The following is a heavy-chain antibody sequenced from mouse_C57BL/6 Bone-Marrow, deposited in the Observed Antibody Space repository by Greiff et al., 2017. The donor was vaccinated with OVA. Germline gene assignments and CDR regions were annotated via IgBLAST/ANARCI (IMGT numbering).Heavy chain of an antibody. D-gene: IGHD2-1*01. V-gene: IGHV1-19*01. Sequence: VQLQQSGPVLVKPGASVKMSCKASGYTFTDYYMNWVKQSHGKSLEWIGVINPYNGGTSYNQKFKGKATLTVDKSASTAYMELNSLTSEDSAVYYCARDYYGNYGYWGQGTTLTVSS. CDR2: INPYNGGT. CDR3: ARDYYGNYGY. J-gene: IGHJ2*01. CDR1: GYTFTDYY.